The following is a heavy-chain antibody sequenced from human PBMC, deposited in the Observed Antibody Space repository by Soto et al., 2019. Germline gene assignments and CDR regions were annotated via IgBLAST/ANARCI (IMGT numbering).Heavy chain of an antibody. J-gene: IGHJ4*02. CDR1: GFTFSSYA. Sequence: PGGSLRLSCAASGFTFSSYAMSWVRQAPGKWLEWVSAISGSGGSTCYADSVKGRFTISRDNSKNTLYLQMNSLRAEDTAVYYCAKDWVDGYNYSLDYWGQGXLVTVYS. CDR2: ISGSGGST. CDR3: AKDWVDGYNYSLDY. D-gene: IGHD5-12*01. V-gene: IGHV3-23*01.